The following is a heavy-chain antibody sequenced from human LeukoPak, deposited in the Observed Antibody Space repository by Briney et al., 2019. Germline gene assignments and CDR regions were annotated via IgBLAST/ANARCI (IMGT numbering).Heavy chain of an antibody. CDR2: IYYRGST. V-gene: IGHV4-59*01. J-gene: IGHJ4*02. D-gene: IGHD6-13*01. Sequence: SETLSLTCTVSGASISSYYWSCIRQPPGKGLEWIGYIYYRGSTNYNPSLKSRVTISVDTSKNQFSLKLSSVTAADTAVYYCASGPYPAAGTDHQFDYWGQGTLVTVSS. CDR3: ASGPYPAAGTDHQFDY. CDR1: GASISSYY.